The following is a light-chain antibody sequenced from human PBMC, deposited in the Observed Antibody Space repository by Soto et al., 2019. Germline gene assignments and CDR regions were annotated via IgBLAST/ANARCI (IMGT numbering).Light chain of an antibody. CDR1: SSNIGAGYD. Sequence: SVLTQPPSVSGAPGQRVTISCTGSSSNIGAGYDVHWYQQLPGTAPKLLIYGNSKRPSGVPDRFSGSKSGTSASLAITGLQAEDESDYYCQSYASSLSGHVVFGGGTKVTVL. J-gene: IGLJ2*01. CDR2: GNS. CDR3: QSYASSLSGHVV. V-gene: IGLV1-40*01.